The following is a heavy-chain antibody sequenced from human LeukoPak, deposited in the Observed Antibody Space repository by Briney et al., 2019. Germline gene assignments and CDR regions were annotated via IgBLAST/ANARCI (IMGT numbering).Heavy chain of an antibody. Sequence: SETLSLTCTVSGGSISTYYWSWIRQPPGKGLEWIGYTYYSGNTNFNPALKSRVTMSVDTSKNQFSLKLSSVTAADTAVYYCARDKGEYYDSSGYLDYWGQGTLVTVSS. CDR3: ARDKGEYYDSSGYLDY. V-gene: IGHV4-59*01. D-gene: IGHD3-22*01. CDR1: GGSISTYY. CDR2: TYYSGNT. J-gene: IGHJ4*02.